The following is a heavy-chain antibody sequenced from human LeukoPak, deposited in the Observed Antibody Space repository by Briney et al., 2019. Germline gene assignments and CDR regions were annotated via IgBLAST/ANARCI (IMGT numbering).Heavy chain of an antibody. CDR1: GFTFSSYG. CDR2: IRYDGSNK. Sequence: GGSLRLSCAASGFTFSSYGMHWVRQAPGKGLEWVAFIRYDGSNKYYADSVKGRFTISRDNSKNTLYLQMNSLRAEDTAVYYCAKVARDSSGYIDYWGQGTLVTVSS. V-gene: IGHV3-30*02. D-gene: IGHD3-22*01. J-gene: IGHJ4*02. CDR3: AKVARDSSGYIDY.